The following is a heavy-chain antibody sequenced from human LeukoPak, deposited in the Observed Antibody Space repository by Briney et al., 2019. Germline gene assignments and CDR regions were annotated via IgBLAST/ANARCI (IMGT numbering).Heavy chain of an antibody. Sequence: SETLSLTCTVSGYSISSGYYWGWIRQPPGKGLEWIGSISPSGNTYYNPSLKSRVTISVDTSKNQFSLKLSSLTAADTAVYYCARLSGGSLYWGQGTLVTVSS. CDR3: ARLSGGSLY. CDR2: ISPSGNT. J-gene: IGHJ4*02. D-gene: IGHD1-26*01. V-gene: IGHV4-38-2*02. CDR1: GYSISSGYY.